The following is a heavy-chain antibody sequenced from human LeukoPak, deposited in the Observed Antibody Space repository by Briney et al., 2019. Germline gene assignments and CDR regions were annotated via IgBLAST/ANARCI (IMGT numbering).Heavy chain of an antibody. CDR3: ARSDYSNSYFDY. Sequence: SETLSLTCTVSGGSISSYYWSWIRQPPGKGLEWIGYIYYSGGTNYNPSLKSRVTISVDTSKNQFSLKLSSVTAADTAVYYCARSDYSNSYFDYWGQGTRVTVSS. V-gene: IGHV4-59*01. J-gene: IGHJ4*02. D-gene: IGHD4-11*01. CDR2: IYYSGGT. CDR1: GGSISSYY.